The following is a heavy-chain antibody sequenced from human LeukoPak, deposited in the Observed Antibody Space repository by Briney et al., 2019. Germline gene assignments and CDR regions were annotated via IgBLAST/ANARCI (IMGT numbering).Heavy chain of an antibody. Sequence: SETLSLTCTVSGGSISSYYWSWIRQPPGKGLEWIGYIYYSGSTNYKPSLKSRVTISVDTSKNQFSLKLSSVTAADTAVYYCARHPFKRNYFDYWGQGTLVTVSS. CDR2: IYYSGST. D-gene: IGHD3-16*01. J-gene: IGHJ4*02. CDR1: GGSISSYY. V-gene: IGHV4-59*01. CDR3: ARHPFKRNYFDY.